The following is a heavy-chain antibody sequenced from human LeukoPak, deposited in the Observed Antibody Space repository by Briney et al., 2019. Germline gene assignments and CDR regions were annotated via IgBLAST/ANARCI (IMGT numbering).Heavy chain of an antibody. CDR3: ARDFENSSGWYPDY. CDR2: ISGSGGST. V-gene: IGHV3-23*01. Sequence: GGSLRLSCAASGFTFSSYAMSWVRQAPGKGLEWVSAISGSGGSTYYADSVKGRFTISRDNSKNTLYLQMNSLRAEDTAVYYCARDFENSSGWYPDYWGQGTLVTVSS. D-gene: IGHD6-19*01. J-gene: IGHJ4*02. CDR1: GFTFSSYA.